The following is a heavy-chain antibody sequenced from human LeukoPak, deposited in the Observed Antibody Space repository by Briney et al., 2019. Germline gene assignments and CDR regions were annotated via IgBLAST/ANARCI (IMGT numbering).Heavy chain of an antibody. Sequence: SETLSLTCTVSGGSISSSSYYWGWIRQPPGKGLEWNGSIYYSGSTYYNPSLKSRVTISVDTSKNQFSLKLSSVTAADTAVYYCVRRAGYLDLWGQGTQVTVSS. D-gene: IGHD5-18*01. CDR3: VRRAGYLDL. V-gene: IGHV4-39*01. CDR2: IYYSGST. J-gene: IGHJ5*02. CDR1: GGSISSSSYY.